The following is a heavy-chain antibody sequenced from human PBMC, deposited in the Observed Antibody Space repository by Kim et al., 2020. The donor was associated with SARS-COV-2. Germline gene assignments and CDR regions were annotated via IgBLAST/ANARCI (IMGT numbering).Heavy chain of an antibody. J-gene: IGHJ6*02. V-gene: IGHV3-48*02. CDR2: ISSSSSTI. CDR1: GFTFSSYS. Sequence: GGSLRLSCAASGFTFSSYSMNWVRQAPGKGLEWVSYISSSSSTIYYADSVKGRFTISRDNAKNSLYLQMNSLRDEDTAVYYCARSEDYYGSGCMDVWGQGTTVTVSS. D-gene: IGHD3-10*01. CDR3: ARSEDYYGSGCMDV.